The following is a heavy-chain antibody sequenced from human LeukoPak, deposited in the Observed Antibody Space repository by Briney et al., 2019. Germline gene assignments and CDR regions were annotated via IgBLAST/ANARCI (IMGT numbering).Heavy chain of an antibody. D-gene: IGHD3/OR15-3a*01. CDR3: ARDRRDYDFWSGINNWFDP. Sequence: PGGSLRLSCAASGFTFSDYYMSWIRQAPGKGLEWVSYISSSGSTIYYADSVKGRFTISRDNAKNSLYLQMNSLRAEDTAVYYCARDRRDYDFWSGINNWFDPWGRGTLVTVSS. V-gene: IGHV3-11*04. J-gene: IGHJ5*02. CDR2: ISSSGSTI. CDR1: GFTFSDYY.